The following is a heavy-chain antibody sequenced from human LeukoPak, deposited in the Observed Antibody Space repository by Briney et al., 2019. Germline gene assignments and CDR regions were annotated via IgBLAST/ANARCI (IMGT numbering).Heavy chain of an antibody. V-gene: IGHV3-21*01. J-gene: IGHJ4*02. CDR1: GFTFSSYS. Sequence: PGGSLRLSCAASGFTFSSYSMNWVRQAPGKGLEWVSSISSSSYIYYADSVKGRFTISRDNAKNSLYLQMNSLRAEDTAVYYCARDQAVTTSSPYFDYWGQGTLVTVSS. D-gene: IGHD4-17*01. CDR3: ARDQAVTTSSPYFDY. CDR2: ISSSSYI.